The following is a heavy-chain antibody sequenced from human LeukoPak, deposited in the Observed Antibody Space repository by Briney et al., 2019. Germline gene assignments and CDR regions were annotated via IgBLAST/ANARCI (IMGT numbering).Heavy chain of an antibody. J-gene: IGHJ5*02. CDR1: GGSISSSSYY. D-gene: IGHD7-27*01. CDR3: ARGATGDGWFDP. V-gene: IGHV4-39*07. Sequence: SETLSLTCTVSGGSISSSSYYWGWIRQPPGKGLEWIGSIYYSGSTNYNPSLKSRVTISVDTSKNQFSLKLSSVTAADTAVYYCARGATGDGWFDPWGQGTLVTVSS. CDR2: IYYSGST.